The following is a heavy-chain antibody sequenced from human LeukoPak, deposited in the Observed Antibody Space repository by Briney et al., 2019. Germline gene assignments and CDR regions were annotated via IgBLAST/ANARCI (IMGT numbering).Heavy chain of an antibody. V-gene: IGHV3-30*02. D-gene: IGHD3-3*01. J-gene: IGHJ4*02. CDR2: IRYDGSNK. Sequence: GGSLRLSCAASGFTFSSYGMHWVRQAPGKGLEWVAFIRYDGSNKYYADSVKGRFTISRDNSKNTLYLQMNSLRAEDTAVYYCAKDRYYDSWSGYDRYYFDYWGQGTLVTVSS. CDR3: AKDRYYDSWSGYDRYYFDY. CDR1: GFTFSSYG.